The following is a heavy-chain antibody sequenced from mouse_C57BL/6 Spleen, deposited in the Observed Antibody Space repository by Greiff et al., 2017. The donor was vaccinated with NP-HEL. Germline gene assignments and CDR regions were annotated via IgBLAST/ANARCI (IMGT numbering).Heavy chain of an antibody. CDR3: ARWGAQAFFAY. CDR2: IDPSDSYT. D-gene: IGHD3-2*02. CDR1: GYTFTSYW. J-gene: IGHJ3*01. Sequence: QVQLQQPGAELVMPGASVKLSCKASGYTFTSYWMHWVKQRPGQGLEWIGEIDPSDSYTNYNQKFKGKSTLTVDKSSSTAYMQLSSLTSEDSAVYYCARWGAQAFFAYWGQGTLVTVSA. V-gene: IGHV1-69*01.